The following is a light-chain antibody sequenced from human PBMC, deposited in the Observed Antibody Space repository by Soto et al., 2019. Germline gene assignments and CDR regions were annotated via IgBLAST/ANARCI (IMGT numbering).Light chain of an antibody. J-gene: IGKJ5*01. Sequence: TLPCRASQSIRSNVAWYQQRPGQTPRLLIFVASAMATGIPARFTGSGSGTEFTLTISSLQSDDFAMYYCQQYNNRPPYTFGQGTRLEIK. CDR3: QQYNNRPPYT. CDR1: QSIRSN. V-gene: IGKV3-15*01. CDR2: VAS.